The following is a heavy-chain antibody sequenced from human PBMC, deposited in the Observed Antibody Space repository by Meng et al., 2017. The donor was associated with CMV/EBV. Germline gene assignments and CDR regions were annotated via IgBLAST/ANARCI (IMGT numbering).Heavy chain of an antibody. CDR1: GYTFTGYY. CDR3: ARSPGAITNWFDP. CDR2: INPNSGGT. D-gene: IGHD1-26*01. V-gene: IGHV1-2*02. Sequence: ASVKVSCKAPGYTFTGYYMHWVRQAPGQGLEWMGWINPNSGGTNYAQKFQGRVTMTRDTSISTAYMELSRLRSDDTAVYYCARSPGAITNWFDPWGQGTLVTVSS. J-gene: IGHJ5*02.